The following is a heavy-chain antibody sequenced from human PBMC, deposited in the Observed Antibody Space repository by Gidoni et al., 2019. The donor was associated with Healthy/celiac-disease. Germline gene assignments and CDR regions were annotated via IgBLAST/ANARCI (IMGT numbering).Heavy chain of an antibody. Sequence: QVQLQQWGAGLLEPSETLSLTCSVYGWSLSGHFWTWIRQPPGKGLEWIGEINRSGSTNYNPSLKSRVTISVDTSKNQFSLRLSSVTAADTAVYYCARVDCSSTSCYGGDVWGQGTTVTVSS. CDR1: GWSLSGHF. V-gene: IGHV4-34*01. J-gene: IGHJ6*02. CDR2: INRSGST. D-gene: IGHD2-2*01. CDR3: ARVDCSSTSCYGGDV.